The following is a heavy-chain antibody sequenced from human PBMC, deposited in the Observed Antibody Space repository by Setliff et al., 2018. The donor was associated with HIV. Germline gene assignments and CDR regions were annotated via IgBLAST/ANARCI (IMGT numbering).Heavy chain of an antibody. Sequence: GGSLRLSCAASGFTFSSYAMSWARQAPGKGLEWVSVIDQSGRTTFYGDSVRGRFPISRDNFDNTLSLRMNSLRADDSAVYYCAKHHGSGSPFYYHMDVWGRGTTVTVSS. CDR2: IDQSGRTT. J-gene: IGHJ6*02. CDR3: AKHHGSGSPFYYHMDV. CDR1: GFTFSSYA. D-gene: IGHD3-10*01. V-gene: IGHV3-23*05.